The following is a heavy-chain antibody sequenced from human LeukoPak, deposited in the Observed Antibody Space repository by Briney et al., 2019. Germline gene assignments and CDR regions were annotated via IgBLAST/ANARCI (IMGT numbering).Heavy chain of an antibody. D-gene: IGHD3-10*01. CDR2: ISSSSSYI. CDR3: ARGGTMVRGVISLNWFDP. Sequence: GGSLRLSCAASGFTFSSYSMNWVRQAPGKGLEWVSSISSSSSYIYYADSVKGRFTISRDNAKNSLYLQINSLRAEDTAVYYCARGGTMVRGVISLNWFDPWGQGTLATVSS. V-gene: IGHV3-21*01. CDR1: GFTFSSYS. J-gene: IGHJ5*02.